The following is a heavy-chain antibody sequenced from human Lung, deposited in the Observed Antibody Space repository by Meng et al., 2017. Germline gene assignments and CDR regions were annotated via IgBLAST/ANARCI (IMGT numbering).Heavy chain of an antibody. J-gene: IGHJ4*02. CDR1: GYTFTHHG. Sequence: QVQLVHSVAEVKKPGASVKVSCKASGYTFTHHGISWIRQAPGQGLEWMGWISCYNGDTNYAQNLQGRVTMTIDKSTSTAYMDLRSLRSDDTAVYYCARDPSNTSGRYAYFDYWGQGTLVTVSS. CDR3: ARDPSNTSGRYAYFDY. CDR2: ISCYNGDT. V-gene: IGHV1-18*01. D-gene: IGHD6-19*01.